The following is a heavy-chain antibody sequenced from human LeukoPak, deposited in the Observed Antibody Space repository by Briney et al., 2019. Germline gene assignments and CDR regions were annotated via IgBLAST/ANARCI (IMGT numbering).Heavy chain of an antibody. CDR2: ISSSGSTI. Sequence: VGSLRLSCAASGFTFSSYEMNWVRQAPGKGLEWVSYISSSGSTIYYADSVKGRFAISRDNAKNSLYLQMNSLRAEDTAVYYCARRGEYSSSSVYWGQGTLVTVSS. CDR3: ARRGEYSSSSVY. J-gene: IGHJ4*02. V-gene: IGHV3-48*03. CDR1: GFTFSSYE. D-gene: IGHD6-6*01.